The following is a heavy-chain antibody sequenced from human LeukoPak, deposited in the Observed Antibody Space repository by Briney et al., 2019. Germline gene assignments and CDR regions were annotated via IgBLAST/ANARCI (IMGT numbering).Heavy chain of an antibody. V-gene: IGHV3-21*01. CDR3: ARSLVDIAMRKTTDAFDI. CDR1: GFTFSSYS. D-gene: IGHD5-18*01. CDR2: ISSSSSYI. Sequence: GGSLRLSCAASGFTFSSYSMNWVRQAPGKGLEWVSSISSSSSYIYYADSVKGRFTISRDNPKNSLYLQMNILRAQAPPVYYCARSLVDIAMRKTTDAFDIWGQGTMVTVSS. J-gene: IGHJ3*02.